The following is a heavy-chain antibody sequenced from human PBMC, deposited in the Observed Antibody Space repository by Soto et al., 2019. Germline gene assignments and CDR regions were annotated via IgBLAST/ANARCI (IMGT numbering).Heavy chain of an antibody. V-gene: IGHV3-23*01. CDR2: ISATGATT. Sequence: GSLRLSCVASGFTFSDYAMTWVRQAPGKGLEWVSVISATGATTYYADSVRGRFTISRDNSKNTLNLQMNDLRVEDTAVIYCAKGRKPTEKDIAVMLAAASSIQHWGQGTLVTVSS. CDR1: GFTFSDYA. J-gene: IGHJ1*01. D-gene: IGHD2-15*01. CDR3: AKGRKPTEKDIAVMLAAASSIQH.